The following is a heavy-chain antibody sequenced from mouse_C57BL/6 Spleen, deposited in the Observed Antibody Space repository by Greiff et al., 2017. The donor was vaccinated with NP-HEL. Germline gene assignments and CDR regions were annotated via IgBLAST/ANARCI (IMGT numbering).Heavy chain of an antibody. CDR1: GFTFSSYA. D-gene: IGHD1-1*01. V-gene: IGHV5-9-1*02. Sequence: EVMLVESGEGLVKPGGSLKLSCAASGFTFSSYAMSWVRQTPEKRLEWVAYISSGGDYIYYADTVKGRFTISRDNARNTLYLQMSSLKSEDTAMYYCTRALDYGSSLWFAYWGQGTLVTVSA. CDR3: TRALDYGSSLWFAY. J-gene: IGHJ3*01. CDR2: ISSGGDYI.